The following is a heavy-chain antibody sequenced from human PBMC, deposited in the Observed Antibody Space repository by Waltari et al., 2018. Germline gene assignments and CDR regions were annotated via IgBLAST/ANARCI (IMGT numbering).Heavy chain of an antibody. CDR2: SNSDGSSI. D-gene: IGHD4-17*01. J-gene: IGHJ2*01. CDR3: ARGARRTSQTTGWWYFDL. Sequence: EVQLVESGGGLVQPGGSLRLSCAASEFTFSLYWMYWVGQVPGKGLEWVSRSNSDGSSISYADSVKGRFTISKDNARNTVYLQMNSLRAEDTAIYYCARGARRTSQTTGWWYFDLWGRGTLLTVSS. V-gene: IGHV3-74*01. CDR1: EFTFSLYW.